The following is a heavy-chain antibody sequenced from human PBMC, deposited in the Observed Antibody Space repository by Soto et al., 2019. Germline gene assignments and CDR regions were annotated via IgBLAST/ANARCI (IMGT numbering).Heavy chain of an antibody. J-gene: IGHJ4*02. V-gene: IGHV1-69*06. CDR2: IIPIFGTA. D-gene: IGHD3-22*01. Sequence: SVKVSCKASGGTFSSYAISWVRQAPGQGLEWMGGIIPIFGTANYAQKFQGRVTITADTSTDTAYMELSSLRSEDTAVYYCAGKVVITQTFDYWGQGTLVTVSS. CDR3: AGKVVITQTFDY. CDR1: GGTFSSYA.